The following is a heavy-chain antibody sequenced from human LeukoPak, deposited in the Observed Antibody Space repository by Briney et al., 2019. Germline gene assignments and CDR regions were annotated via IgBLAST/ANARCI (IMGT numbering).Heavy chain of an antibody. CDR3: VGDYLSNWFDP. D-gene: IGHD4-17*01. Sequence: GGSLRLSCAASGFTFSSYWMHWVRQAPGKGLVWVSRINSDGSSTRYADSVKGRFTISRDNAKNTLYLQMNSLRAEDTAVYYCVGDYLSNWFDPWGQGTLVTVSS. CDR2: INSDGSST. V-gene: IGHV3-74*01. J-gene: IGHJ5*02. CDR1: GFTFSSYW.